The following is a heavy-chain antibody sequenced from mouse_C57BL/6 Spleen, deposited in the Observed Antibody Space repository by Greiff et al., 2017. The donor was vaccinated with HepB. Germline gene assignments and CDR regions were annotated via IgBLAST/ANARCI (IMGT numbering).Heavy chain of an antibody. Sequence: QVQLQQSGPGLVQPSQSLSITCTVSGFSLTSYGVHWVRQSPGKGLEWLGVIWSGGSTDYNAAFISRLSISKDNSKSQVFFKMNSLQADDTAIYYCASHYGSSLYAMDYWGQGTSVTVSS. V-gene: IGHV2-2*01. D-gene: IGHD1-1*01. CDR1: GFSLTSYG. CDR2: IWSGGST. CDR3: ASHYGSSLYAMDY. J-gene: IGHJ4*01.